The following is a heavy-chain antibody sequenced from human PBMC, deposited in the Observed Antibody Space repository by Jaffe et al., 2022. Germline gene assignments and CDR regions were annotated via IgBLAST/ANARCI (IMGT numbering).Heavy chain of an antibody. V-gene: IGHV1-58*01. J-gene: IGHJ3*02. CDR2: IVVGSGNT. CDR1: GFTFTSSA. CDR3: ARERNYYDSSGYYLGAFDI. Sequence: QMQLVQSGPEVKKPGTSVKVSCKASGFTFTSSAVQWVRQARGQRLEWIGWIVVGSGNTNYAQKFQERVTITRDMSTSTAYMELSSLRSEDTAVYYCARERNYYDSSGYYLGAFDIWGQGTMVTVSS. D-gene: IGHD3-22*01.